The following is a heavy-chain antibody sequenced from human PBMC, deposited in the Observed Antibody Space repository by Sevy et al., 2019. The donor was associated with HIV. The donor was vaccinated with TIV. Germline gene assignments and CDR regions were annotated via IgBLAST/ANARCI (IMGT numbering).Heavy chain of an antibody. V-gene: IGHV6-1*01. CDR3: ARGEVLKWYSSSPSGMDV. CDR2: TYYRSKWYN. J-gene: IGHJ6*02. CDR1: GDSVSSNSAA. Sequence: LSLTCAISGDSVSSNSAAWNWIRQSPSRGLEWLGRTYYRSKWYNDYAVSVKSRITINPDTSKNQFSLQLNSVTPEDTAVYYCARGEVLKWYSSSPSGMDVWGQGTTVTVSS. D-gene: IGHD6-13*01.